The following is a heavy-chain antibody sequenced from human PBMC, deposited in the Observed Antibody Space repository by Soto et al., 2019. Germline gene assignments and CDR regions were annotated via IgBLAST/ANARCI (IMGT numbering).Heavy chain of an antibody. J-gene: IGHJ6*03. CDR2: ISYDGSNK. CDR3: AKGLRFLEWLPKDMDV. CDR1: GFTFSSYG. D-gene: IGHD3-3*01. V-gene: IGHV3-30*18. Sequence: GGSLRLSCAASGFTFSSYGMHWVRQAPGKGLEWVAVISYDGSNKYYADSVKGRFTSSRDNSKNTLYLQMNSLRAEDTAVYYCAKGLRFLEWLPKDMDVWGKGTTVTVSS.